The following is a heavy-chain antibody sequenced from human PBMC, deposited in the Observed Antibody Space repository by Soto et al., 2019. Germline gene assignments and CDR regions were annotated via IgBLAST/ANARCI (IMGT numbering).Heavy chain of an antibody. Sequence: QMQLVQSGPEVKKPGTSVKVSCKASGFTFTSSAVQWVRQARGQRLEWIGWIVVGSGNTNYAQKFQERVTITRDMSTSTAYMELSSLRSEDTAVYYCAALVVPAAMHYYYYGMDVWGQGTTVTVSS. CDR2: IVVGSGNT. CDR1: GFTFTSSA. J-gene: IGHJ6*02. V-gene: IGHV1-58*01. CDR3: AALVVPAAMHYYYYGMDV. D-gene: IGHD2-2*01.